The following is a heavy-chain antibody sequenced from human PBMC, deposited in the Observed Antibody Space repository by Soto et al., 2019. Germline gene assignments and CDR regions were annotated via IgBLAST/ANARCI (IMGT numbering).Heavy chain of an antibody. CDR1: GYTFTSYY. J-gene: IGHJ4*02. V-gene: IGHV1-46*03. CDR2: NNPSGGSK. CDR3: ARTTVTTSKAFDY. Sequence: GASVKVSCKASGYTFTSYYMHWVRQAPGQGLEWMGKNNPSGGSKSYAQKFQGRVTMTRDTSTSTVYMELSSLRSEDTAVYYCARTTVTTSKAFDYWGQGTLVTVSS. D-gene: IGHD4-17*01.